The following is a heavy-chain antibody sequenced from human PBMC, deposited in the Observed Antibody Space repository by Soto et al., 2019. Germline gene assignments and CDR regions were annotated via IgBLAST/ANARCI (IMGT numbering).Heavy chain of an antibody. Sequence: GGSLRLSCAASGFTFSSYGMHWVRQAPGKGLEWVAVISGDGSNTYYAGSVKGRFTISRDNSKNTLYLQMNSLRAEDTAVYYCAKDQKPEAYYSGGSCYSSYWGQGTLVTVSS. J-gene: IGHJ4*02. V-gene: IGHV3-30*18. D-gene: IGHD2-15*01. CDR1: GFTFSSYG. CDR3: AKDQKPEAYYSGGSCYSSY. CDR2: ISGDGSNT.